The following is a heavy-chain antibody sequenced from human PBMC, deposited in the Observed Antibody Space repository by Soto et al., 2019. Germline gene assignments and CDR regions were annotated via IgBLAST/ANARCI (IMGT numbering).Heavy chain of an antibody. CDR2: IYYSGST. CDR3: ARGGGYYNLPYYYYGMDV. Sequence: SETLSLTCTVSGGSISSGDYYWSWIRQPPGKGLEWIGYIYYSGSTYYNPSLKSRVTISVDTSKNQFSLKLSSVTAADTAVYYCARGGGYYNLPYYYYGMDVWGQGTTVTVSS. J-gene: IGHJ6*02. D-gene: IGHD3-22*01. CDR1: GGSISSGDYY. V-gene: IGHV4-30-4*01.